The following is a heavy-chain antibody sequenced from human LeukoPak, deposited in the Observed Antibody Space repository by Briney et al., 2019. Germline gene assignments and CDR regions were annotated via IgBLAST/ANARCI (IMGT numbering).Heavy chain of an antibody. CDR2: ISSSSSYI. V-gene: IGHV3-21*01. Sequence: GGSLRLSCAASGFTFSSYSMSWVRQAPGKGLEWVSSISSSSSYIYYADSVKGRFTISRDNAKNSLYLQMNSLRAEDTAVYYCARDGYSSGWYDAPGYWGQGTLVTVSS. CDR1: GFTFSSYS. CDR3: ARDGYSSGWYDAPGY. J-gene: IGHJ4*02. D-gene: IGHD6-19*01.